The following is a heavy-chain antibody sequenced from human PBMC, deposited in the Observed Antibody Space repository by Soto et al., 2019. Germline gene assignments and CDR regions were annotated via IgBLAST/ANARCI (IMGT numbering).Heavy chain of an antibody. CDR1: GGTFSSYA. Sequence: QVQLVQSGAEVKKPGSSVKVSCKASGGTFSSYAISWVRQAPGQGLERMGGIIPIFGTANYAQKFQGRVTITADKSTSTAYMELSSLRSEDTAVDYCARDPILPDPGAFAIWGQGTMVTVSS. CDR3: ARDPILPDPGAFAI. J-gene: IGHJ3*02. V-gene: IGHV1-69*06. CDR2: IIPIFGTA.